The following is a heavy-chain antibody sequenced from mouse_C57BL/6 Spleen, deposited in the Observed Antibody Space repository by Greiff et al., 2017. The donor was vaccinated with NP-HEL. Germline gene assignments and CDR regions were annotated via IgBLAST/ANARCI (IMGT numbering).Heavy chain of an antibody. J-gene: IGHJ3*01. CDR1: GFTFSSYA. D-gene: IGHD2-1*01. V-gene: IGHV5-9-1*02. Sequence: EVQRVESGEGLVKPGGSLKLSCAASGFTFSSYAMSWVRQTPEKRLEWVAYISSGGDYIYYADTVKGRFTISRDNARNTLYLQMSSLKSEDTAMYYFTRDRDYYGNPAWFAYWGQGTLVTVSA. CDR3: TRDRDYYGNPAWFAY. CDR2: ISSGGDYI.